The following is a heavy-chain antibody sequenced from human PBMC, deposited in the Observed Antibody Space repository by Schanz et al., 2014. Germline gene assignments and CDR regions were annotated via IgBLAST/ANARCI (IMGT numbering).Heavy chain of an antibody. J-gene: IGHJ3*02. D-gene: IGHD3-9*01. CDR2: IYLSDGST. Sequence: QVQLVQSGAELKNPGASVKVSCKASGYTFTAYFIHWVRQAPGQGLEWMGRIYLSDGSTRYAQKFQGGVTVTRDTSTTTVYMDLSSLISEDTAVYYCAFDRDDAYDIWGQGTTVTVSS. CDR3: AFDRDDAYDI. CDR1: GYTFTAYF. V-gene: IGHV1-46*01.